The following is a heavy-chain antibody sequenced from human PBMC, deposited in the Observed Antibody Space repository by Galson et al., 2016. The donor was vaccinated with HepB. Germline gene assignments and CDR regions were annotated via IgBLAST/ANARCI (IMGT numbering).Heavy chain of an antibody. CDR1: GGSISSYS. Sequence: SETLSLTCAVPGGSISSYSWSWIRQPPGKGLEWIGYIYYSGSTKYNPSLKSRVTLSVDTSRDQFSLNLSSVTAADTAVYYCARGYRYSGSPYRELDYWGQGTLVTVSS. CDR3: ARGYRYSGSPYRELDY. V-gene: IGHV4-59*01. D-gene: IGHD1-26*01. CDR2: IYYSGST. J-gene: IGHJ4*02.